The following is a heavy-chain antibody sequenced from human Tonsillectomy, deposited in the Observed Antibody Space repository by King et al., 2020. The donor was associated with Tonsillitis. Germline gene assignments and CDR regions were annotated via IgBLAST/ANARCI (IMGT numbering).Heavy chain of an antibody. CDR3: ARADGRSYGLVGDY. Sequence: QLVQSGAEVKKPGASVKVSCKASGYTFTSYYMHWVRQAPGQGLEWMGIINPSDGSTSYAQKIQGRVAMTRDTSTSTVYMELSGLRSEDTAVYYCARADGRSYGLVGDYWGQGTLVTVSS. CDR2: INPSDGST. D-gene: IGHD5-18*01. CDR1: GYTFTSYY. J-gene: IGHJ4*02. V-gene: IGHV1-46*01.